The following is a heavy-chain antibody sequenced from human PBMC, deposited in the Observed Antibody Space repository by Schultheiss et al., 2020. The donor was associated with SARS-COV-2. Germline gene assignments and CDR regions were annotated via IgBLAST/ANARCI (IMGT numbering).Heavy chain of an antibody. Sequence: SQTLSLTCTVSGGSISSSSYYWSWIRQPAGKGLEWIGRIYTSGSTYYNPSLKSRVTISVDTSKNQFSLKLSSVTAADTAVYYCASRTKVTTYDYWGQGTLVTVSS. D-gene: IGHD1-14*01. J-gene: IGHJ4*02. V-gene: IGHV4-61*02. CDR1: GGSISSSSYY. CDR3: ASRTKVTTYDY. CDR2: IYTSGST.